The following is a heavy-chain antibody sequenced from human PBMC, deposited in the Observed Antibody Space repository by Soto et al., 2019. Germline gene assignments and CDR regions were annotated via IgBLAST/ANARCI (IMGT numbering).Heavy chain of an antibody. J-gene: IGHJ4*02. D-gene: IGHD2-15*01. CDR2: VFYNGST. CDR3: ARAERYCSGRRGPTAYFDH. CDR1: GGFISSGGYY. Sequence: QLQESGPGLVKPSQTLSLTCTVSGGFISSGGYYWSWIRQHPGKGLEWIGKVFYNGSTNHNPSLKSPVTISADTSKNQFSLRLASATAADTAVYYCARAERYCSGRRGPTAYFDHWGQGTLVTVSS. V-gene: IGHV4-31*01.